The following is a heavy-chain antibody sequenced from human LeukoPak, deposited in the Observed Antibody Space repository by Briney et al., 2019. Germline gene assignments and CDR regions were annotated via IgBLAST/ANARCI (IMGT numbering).Heavy chain of an antibody. CDR1: GYTFTVYY. CDR2: INPNSGGT. Sequence: ASVKVSCKASGYTFTVYYIHWVRQAPGQGLEWMGWINPNSGGTNYAQKFQGRVTMTRDTSISTAYMELSRLRSDDTAVYYCAEGYCSGGSCYYYYGMDVWGQGTTVTVSS. D-gene: IGHD2-15*01. J-gene: IGHJ6*02. V-gene: IGHV1-2*02. CDR3: AEGYCSGGSCYYYYGMDV.